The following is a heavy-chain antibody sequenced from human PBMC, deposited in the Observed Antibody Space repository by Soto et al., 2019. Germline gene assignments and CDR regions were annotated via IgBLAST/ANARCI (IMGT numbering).Heavy chain of an antibody. J-gene: IGHJ5*02. V-gene: IGHV3-23*01. Sequence: EVQLLDSGGGLVQPGGSLRLSCAASGFTFSSSAMSWVRQAPGKGLEWDSAVSGSGGTTYYADSVRGRFTISRDNPKNTLYLQMNSLRAEDTAIYFCARCTVDTIVTSGWCHYLDPWGQGTLVTVSS. CDR3: ARCTVDTIVTSGWCHYLDP. CDR1: GFTFSSSA. CDR2: VSGSGGTT. D-gene: IGHD6-19*01.